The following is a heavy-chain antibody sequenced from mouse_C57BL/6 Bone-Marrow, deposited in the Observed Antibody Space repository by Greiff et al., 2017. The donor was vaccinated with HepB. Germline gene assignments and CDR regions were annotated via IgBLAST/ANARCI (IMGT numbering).Heavy chain of an antibody. CDR3: ARGLRRGYYFDY. CDR2: INPSSGYT. D-gene: IGHD1-1*01. CDR1: GYTFTSYT. V-gene: IGHV1-4*01. Sequence: QVQLKESGAELARPGASVKMSCKASGYTFTSYTMHWVKQRPGQGLEWIGYINPSSGYTKYNQKFKDKATLTADKSSSTAYMQLSSLTSEDSAVYYCARGLRRGYYFDYWGQGTTLTVSS. J-gene: IGHJ2*01.